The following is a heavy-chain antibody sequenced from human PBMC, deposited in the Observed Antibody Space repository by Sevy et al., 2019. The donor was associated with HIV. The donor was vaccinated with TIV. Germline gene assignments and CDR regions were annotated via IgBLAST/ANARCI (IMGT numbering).Heavy chain of an antibody. CDR2: FSWNGDTI. CDR3: ARDRLPYYYGSGSYWNFDS. Sequence: GGSLRLSCAASGFTFDDYGMNWVRQPPGKGLEWVSGFSWNGDTIGYADSVKGRFTISRDNAKNSLYLQMNSLRAEDTALYYCARDRLPYYYGSGSYWNFDSWGQGTLVTVSS. D-gene: IGHD3-10*01. J-gene: IGHJ4*02. V-gene: IGHV3-20*04. CDR1: GFTFDDYG.